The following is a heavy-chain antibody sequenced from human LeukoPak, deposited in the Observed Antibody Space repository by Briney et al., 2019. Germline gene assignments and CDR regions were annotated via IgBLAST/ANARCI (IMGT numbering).Heavy chain of an antibody. CDR3: ARVSYYDSSGYGGIDY. J-gene: IGHJ4*02. V-gene: IGHV4-59*01. CDR2: IYYSGST. CDR1: GGSISSYY. Sequence: PSETLSLTCTVSGGSISSYYWSWLRQPPGKGLEWIGYIYYSGSTNYNPSLKSRVTISVDTSKNQFSLKLSSVTAADTAVYYCARVSYYDSSGYGGIDYWGQGTLVTVSS. D-gene: IGHD3-22*01.